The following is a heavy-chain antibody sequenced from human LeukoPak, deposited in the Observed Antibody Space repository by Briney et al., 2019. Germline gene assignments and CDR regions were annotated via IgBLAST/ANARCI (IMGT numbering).Heavy chain of an antibody. CDR1: GFTFSSYW. CDR3: AKGSYDSSGYYLATHIDY. CDR2: ISWNSGSI. V-gene: IGHV3-9*01. Sequence: GGSLRLSCAASGFTFSSYWMSWVRQAPGKGLEWVSGISWNSGSIGYADSVKGRFTISGDNAKNSLYLQMNSPRAEDTALYYCAKGSYDSSGYYLATHIDYWGQGTLVTVSS. J-gene: IGHJ4*02. D-gene: IGHD3-22*01.